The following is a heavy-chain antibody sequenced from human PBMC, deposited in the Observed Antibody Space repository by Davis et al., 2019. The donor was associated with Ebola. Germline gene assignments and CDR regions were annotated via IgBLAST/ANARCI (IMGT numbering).Heavy chain of an antibody. D-gene: IGHD6-13*01. Sequence: PSETLSLTCTVSGGSVSSGSYYWSWIRQPPGKGLEWVGFVYYSGSTKYHPSLKSRVTISLDTSKNQFSLKLSSVTAADTAVYYCARGGVSSSSPFDYWGQGTLVTVSS. CDR3: ARGGVSSSSPFDY. V-gene: IGHV4-61*01. CDR1: GGSVSSGSYY. J-gene: IGHJ4*02. CDR2: VYYSGST.